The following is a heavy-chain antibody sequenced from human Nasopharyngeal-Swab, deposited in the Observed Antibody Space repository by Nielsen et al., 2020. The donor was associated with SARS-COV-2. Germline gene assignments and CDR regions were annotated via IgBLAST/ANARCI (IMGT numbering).Heavy chain of an antibody. J-gene: IGHJ4*02. CDR2: ISPDGRIT. Sequence: ESLKISCAGSGVTFSTYWIHWVRQAPGKGLIWVSRISPDGRITNYADAVKGRFTISRDNAKNTLYLQMNSLRVEDTAVYYCARDLRGTADYWGQGTLVTVSS. CDR1: GVTFSTYW. V-gene: IGHV3-74*01. CDR3: ARDLRGTADY. D-gene: IGHD3-16*01.